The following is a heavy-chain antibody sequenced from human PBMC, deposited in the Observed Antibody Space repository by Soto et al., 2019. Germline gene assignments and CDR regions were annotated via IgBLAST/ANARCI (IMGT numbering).Heavy chain of an antibody. V-gene: IGHV5-51*01. J-gene: IGHJ6*02. CDR3: ARHVDTMVRGVIMVYGMDV. D-gene: IGHD3-10*01. CDR1: GYSFTSYW. Sequence: GESLKISCKGSGYSFTSYWIGWVRQMPGKGLEWMGIIYPGDSDTRYSPSFQGQVTISADKSISTAYLQWSSLKASDTAMYYCARHVDTMVRGVIMVYGMDVWGQGTTVTVSS. CDR2: IYPGDSDT.